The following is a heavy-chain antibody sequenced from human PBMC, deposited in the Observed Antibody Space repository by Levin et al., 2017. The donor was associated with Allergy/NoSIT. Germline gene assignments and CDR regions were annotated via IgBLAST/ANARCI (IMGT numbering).Heavy chain of an antibody. Sequence: PGGSLRLSCAASGFGFSSYGLHWVRQAPGRGLEWVAVLYHDGTSKYYADSVKGRFTVSRDKSKKMLYLQMDSLTVEDTALYYCVRDRGYGDYFQYWGQGTLVTVSS. V-gene: IGHV3-33*01. CDR1: GFGFSSYG. D-gene: IGHD6-13*01. J-gene: IGHJ1*01. CDR3: VRDRGYGDYFQY. CDR2: LYHDGTSK.